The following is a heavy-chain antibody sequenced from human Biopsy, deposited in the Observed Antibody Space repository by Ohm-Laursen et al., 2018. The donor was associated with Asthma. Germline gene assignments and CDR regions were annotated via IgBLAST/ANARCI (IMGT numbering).Heavy chain of an antibody. CDR1: GGTFSSYA. Sequence: SSVKVSCKVSGGTFSSYAISWVRQAPGQGLEWMGGINPIFGTANYAQKFQGRVTITADESTSTAYMELSSLRSEDTAVYYCARDPHNSYLAPLRTKFNYYYYGMDVWGQGTTVTVSS. V-gene: IGHV1-69*01. CDR2: INPIFGTA. D-gene: IGHD1-7*01. CDR3: ARDPHNSYLAPLRTKFNYYYYGMDV. J-gene: IGHJ6*02.